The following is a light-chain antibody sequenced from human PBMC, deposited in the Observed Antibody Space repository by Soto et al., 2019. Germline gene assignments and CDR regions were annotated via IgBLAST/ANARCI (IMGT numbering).Light chain of an antibody. CDR1: QSVSSN. CDR3: QQYNNWPPRYT. V-gene: IGKV3-15*01. CDR2: GAS. Sequence: EIVMTQSPATLSVSPGERATLSCRASQSVSSNLAWYQQKPGQAPRLLIYGASTRATGIPARFSGSGSGTXXXXXXXSLQSEDFAVYYCQQYNNWPPRYTFGQGTKLEIK. J-gene: IGKJ2*01.